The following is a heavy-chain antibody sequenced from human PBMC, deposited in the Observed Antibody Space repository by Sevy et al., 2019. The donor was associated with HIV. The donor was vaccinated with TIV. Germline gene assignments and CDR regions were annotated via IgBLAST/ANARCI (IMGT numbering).Heavy chain of an antibody. J-gene: IGHJ3*02. V-gene: IGHV3-21*01. CDR2: IGISSSYI. Sequence: GGSLRLSCAASGFTFITYTMNWVRQAPGKGLEWVSSIGISSSYIYYADSVKGRFTISRDNAKNSLYLQMNSLRAEDMAVYYCARANLDSSGSYDAFGIWGQGTMVTVSS. CDR1: GFTFITYT. D-gene: IGHD3-22*01. CDR3: ARANLDSSGSYDAFGI.